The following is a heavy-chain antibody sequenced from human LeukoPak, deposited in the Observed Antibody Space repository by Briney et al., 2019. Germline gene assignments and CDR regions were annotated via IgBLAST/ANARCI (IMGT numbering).Heavy chain of an antibody. V-gene: IGHV4-30-4*01. Sequence: SETLSLTCTVSGGSISSGDYYWGWIRQPPGKGLEWIGYIYYSGSTYYNPSLKSRVPISVDTSKNQFSLKLSSVTAADTAVYYCARDLSPAGYGMDVWGQGTTVTVSS. CDR2: IYYSGST. D-gene: IGHD2-15*01. CDR1: GGSISSGDYY. J-gene: IGHJ6*02. CDR3: ARDLSPAGYGMDV.